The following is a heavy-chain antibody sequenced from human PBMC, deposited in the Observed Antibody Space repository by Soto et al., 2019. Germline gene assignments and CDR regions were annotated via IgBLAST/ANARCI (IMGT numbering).Heavy chain of an antibody. CDR1: GFTFSSYA. Sequence: GGSLRLSCAASGFTFSSYAMHWVRQAPGKGLEWVAVISYDGSNKYYADSVKGRFTISRDNSKNTLYLQMNSLRAEDTAVYYCARERYCSSTSCYALFDYWGQGTLVTVSS. D-gene: IGHD2-2*01. V-gene: IGHV3-30-3*01. J-gene: IGHJ4*02. CDR3: ARERYCSSTSCYALFDY. CDR2: ISYDGSNK.